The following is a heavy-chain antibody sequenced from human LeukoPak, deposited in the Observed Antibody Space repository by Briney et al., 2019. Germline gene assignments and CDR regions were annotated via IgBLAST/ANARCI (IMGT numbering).Heavy chain of an antibody. D-gene: IGHD1-26*01. V-gene: IGHV1-2*06. J-gene: IGHJ5*02. CDR2: INPNSGDT. CDR3: AREIRRGAGDWFDP. Sequence: ASVKVSCKASGYTFTTYHLHWVRQAPGQGLEWMGRINPNSGDTNYAQKFQGRVTMTTDTSISTAYMDLSGLRSDGTAMYYCAREIRRGAGDWFDPWGQGTLVTVSS. CDR1: GYTFTTYH.